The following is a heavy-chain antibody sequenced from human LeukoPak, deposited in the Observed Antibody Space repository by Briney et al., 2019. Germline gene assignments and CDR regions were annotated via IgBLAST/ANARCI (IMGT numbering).Heavy chain of an antibody. D-gene: IGHD4-17*01. J-gene: IGHJ4*02. V-gene: IGHV3-21*04. Sequence: GGSLRLSCAASGFTFSSYRMNWVRQAPGKGLEWVSSISSRDSYIYYADSMKGRFTISRDNAKNSLYLQMNSLRAEDTAVYYCAKEGTPKDYGDYLNWGQGTLVTVSS. CDR3: AKEGTPKDYGDYLN. CDR2: ISSRDSYI. CDR1: GFTFSSYR.